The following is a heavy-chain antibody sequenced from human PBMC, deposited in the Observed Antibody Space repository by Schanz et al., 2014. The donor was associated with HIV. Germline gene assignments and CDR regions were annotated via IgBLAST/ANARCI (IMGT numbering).Heavy chain of an antibody. CDR3: AKAEYDSRGNSQSHFDS. V-gene: IGHV3-23*01. CDR2: LSGSGDST. D-gene: IGHD3-22*01. Sequence: VQLLESGGGLVQPGGSLRISCVASGFSFLRYEMSWVRQAPGKGLEWLTTLSGSGDSTYYADSVKGRVTISRDNSKNTLYLQMNSLRVEDTAVYYCAKAEYDSRGNSQSHFDSWGQGTLVTVSS. J-gene: IGHJ4*02. CDR1: GFSFLRYE.